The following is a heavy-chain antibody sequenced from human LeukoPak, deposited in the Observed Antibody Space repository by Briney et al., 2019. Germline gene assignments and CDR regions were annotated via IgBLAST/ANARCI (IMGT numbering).Heavy chain of an antibody. CDR1: GFTFSSYG. CDR2: IQYDGSNE. CDR3: ASEIRWGRYYGILTDAFDI. Sequence: GGSLRLSCAASGFTFSSYGMHWVRQAPGKGLEWVAYIQYDGSNEQYADSVKGRFSISRDSSKNILYLQMNSLRAEDTAVYYCASEIRWGRYYGILTDAFDIWGQGTMVTVSS. D-gene: IGHD3-9*01. V-gene: IGHV3-30*12. J-gene: IGHJ3*02.